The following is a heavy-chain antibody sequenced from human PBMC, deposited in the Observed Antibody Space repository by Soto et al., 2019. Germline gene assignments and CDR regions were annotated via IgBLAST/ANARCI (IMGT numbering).Heavy chain of an antibody. CDR2: IYYSGST. Sequence: PTETLSLTCTVSGGSISSGGYYWSWIRQQPGKGLEWIGYIYYSGSTYYNPSLKSRVTISVDTSKNQFSLKLSSVTAADTAVYYCASSFITMVRGVIPFQHWGQGTLVTVSS. CDR1: GGSISSGGYY. CDR3: ASSFITMVRGVIPFQH. D-gene: IGHD3-10*01. V-gene: IGHV4-31*03. J-gene: IGHJ1*01.